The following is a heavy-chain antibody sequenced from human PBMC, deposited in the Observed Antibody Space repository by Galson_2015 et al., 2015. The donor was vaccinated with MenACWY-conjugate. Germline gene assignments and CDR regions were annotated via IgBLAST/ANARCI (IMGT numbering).Heavy chain of an antibody. CDR3: ARDLGFYCSRNDCYSPY. J-gene: IGHJ4*02. Sequence: SLRLSCAASGFIFNNYWMSWVRQVPGKGPEWVANIKQDGSEKYYVDSVRGRFTTSRDNAKNSLYLQMNSLRAEDTAVYYCARDLGFYCSRNDCYSPYWGQGTVVTVSS. V-gene: IGHV3-7*03. CDR1: GFIFNNYW. D-gene: IGHD2-2*01. CDR2: IKQDGSEK.